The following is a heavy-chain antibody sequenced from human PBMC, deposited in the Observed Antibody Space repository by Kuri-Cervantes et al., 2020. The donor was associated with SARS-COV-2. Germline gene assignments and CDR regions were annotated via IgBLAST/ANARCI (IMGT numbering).Heavy chain of an antibody. CDR2: IFRSGIT. J-gene: IGHJ6*03. CDR3: ARIDYHTSGYYYYYYYMDV. CDR1: SGSISSGDYY. V-gene: IGHV4-39*01. D-gene: IGHD3-22*01. Sequence: SETLSLTCTVSSGSISSGDYYWGWIRQPPGKGLEWIGSIFRSGITYYNPSLKSRVTMSVDTTKNQFPLKLSSVTAADTAVYYCARIDYHTSGYYYYYYYMDVWGKGTTVTVSS.